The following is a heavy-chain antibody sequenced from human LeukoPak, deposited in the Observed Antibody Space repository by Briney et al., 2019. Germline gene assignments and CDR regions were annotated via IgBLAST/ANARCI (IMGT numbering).Heavy chain of an antibody. CDR3: ARPYYDIWSAYVY. D-gene: IGHD3-3*01. Sequence: GGSLRLSCAASGCTFSSYAMHWVRQAPGKGLEYVSAISNGGGSTHYANSVKGRFTISRDNSKNTLYLQMGSLRAEDMAVYYCARPYYDIWSAYVYWGQGTLVTVSS. CDR1: GCTFSSYA. V-gene: IGHV3-64*01. CDR2: ISNGGGST. J-gene: IGHJ4*02.